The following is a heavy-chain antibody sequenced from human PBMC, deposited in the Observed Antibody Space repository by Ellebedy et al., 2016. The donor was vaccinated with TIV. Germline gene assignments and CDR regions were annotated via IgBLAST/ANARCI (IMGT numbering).Heavy chain of an antibody. CDR3: ASDRGGVGSPGDQ. Sequence: AASVQVSCKASGYTFTNYYMHWVRQAPGQELEWMGIINPSGGSTSYAQKFQGRVSVTSDTSTSTVYMELSSLSSEDTAVYYCASDRGGVGSPGDQWGQGTLVTVSS. J-gene: IGHJ4*02. CDR1: GYTFTNYY. V-gene: IGHV1-46*01. CDR2: INPSGGST. D-gene: IGHD1-26*01.